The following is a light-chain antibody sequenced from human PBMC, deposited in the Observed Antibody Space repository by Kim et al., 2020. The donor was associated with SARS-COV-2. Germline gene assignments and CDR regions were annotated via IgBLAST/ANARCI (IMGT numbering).Light chain of an antibody. CDR1: SRDIGGYNY. V-gene: IGLV2-11*03. CDR3: CSYTGSSTMV. CDR2: DVS. J-gene: IGLJ2*01. Sequence: GQSVTISCTGTSRDIGGYNYVSWYQKYPGKAPKLMIYDVSKRPSGVPDRFSGSKAGNTASLTISGLQAEDEADYYCCSYTGSSTMVFGGGTQLTVL.